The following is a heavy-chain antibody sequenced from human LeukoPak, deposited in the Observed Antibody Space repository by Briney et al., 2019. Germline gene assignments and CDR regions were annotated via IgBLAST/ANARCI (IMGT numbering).Heavy chain of an antibody. Sequence: PSETLSLTCTVSGGSISSYYWSWIRQPAGKGLEWIGRIYTSGSTNYKPSLKSRVTMSVDTSKNQFSLKLSSVTAADTAVYYCARGPKYYDFWSGYSVTLDYWGQGTLVTVSS. CDR3: ARGPKYYDFWSGYSVTLDY. V-gene: IGHV4-4*07. CDR1: GGSISSYY. D-gene: IGHD3-3*01. CDR2: IYTSGST. J-gene: IGHJ4*02.